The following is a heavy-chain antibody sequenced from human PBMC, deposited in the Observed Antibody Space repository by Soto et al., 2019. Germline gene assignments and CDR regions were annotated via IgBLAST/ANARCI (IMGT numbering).Heavy chain of an antibody. J-gene: IGHJ5*02. Sequence: QVQLVESGGGVVQPGRSLRLSCAASGFTFSSYAMHWVRQAPGKGLEWVAVISYDGTSDFYADSVKGRFTISRDSSMNTLYLQMNSLRAEDTAVDYCARDTLKASFDPWGQGTLVTVSS. CDR2: ISYDGTSD. CDR3: ARDTLKASFDP. CDR1: GFTFSSYA. V-gene: IGHV3-30-3*01.